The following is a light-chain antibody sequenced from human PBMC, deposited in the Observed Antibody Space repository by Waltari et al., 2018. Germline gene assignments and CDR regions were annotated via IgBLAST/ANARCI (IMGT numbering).Light chain of an antibody. CDR3: AAWDDSLNGYV. V-gene: IGLV1-44*01. J-gene: IGLJ1*01. Sequence: QSVLTQPPSASATPGQRVPISSSGSSSNIGSNTVNWYQQLPGTAPKLLIYSNNQRPSGVPDRFSGSKSGTSASLAISGLQSEDEADYYCAAWDDSLNGYVFGTGTKVTVL. CDR1: SSNIGSNT. CDR2: SNN.